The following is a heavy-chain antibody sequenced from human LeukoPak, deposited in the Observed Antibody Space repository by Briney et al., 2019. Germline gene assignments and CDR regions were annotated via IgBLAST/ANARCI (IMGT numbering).Heavy chain of an antibody. V-gene: IGHV4-34*01. CDR3: ARRRPSSSGGYHYFDY. D-gene: IGHD1-26*01. J-gene: IGHJ4*02. CDR2: INHSGST. Sequence: SETLSLTCAVYGGSFSGYYWSWIRQPPGKGLEWIGEINHSGSTNYNPSLKSRVTISVDTSKNQFSLKLSSVTAADTAVYYCARRRPSSSGGYHYFDYWGQGTLVTVSS. CDR1: GGSFSGYY.